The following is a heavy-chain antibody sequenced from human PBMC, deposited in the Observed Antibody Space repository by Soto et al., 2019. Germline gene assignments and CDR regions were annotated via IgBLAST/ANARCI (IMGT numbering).Heavy chain of an antibody. V-gene: IGHV1-46*01. D-gene: IGHD1-26*01. CDR3: ARSSGGKFGIIIEGTTGFAS. CDR1: RVTLTSYY. CDR2: INPHGGST. J-gene: IGHJ5*01. Sequence: SVKVTSKALRVTLTSYYSNWVQQDNTQGLEWMGVINPHGGSTAYAQKFKCRVTLTRGTSASTVYMEVSRLTSEDTAMYYCARSSGGKFGIIIEGTTGFASWGKRTLVTVSP.